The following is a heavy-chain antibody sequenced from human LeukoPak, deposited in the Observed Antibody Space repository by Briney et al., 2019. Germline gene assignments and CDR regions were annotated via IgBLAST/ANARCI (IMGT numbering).Heavy chain of an antibody. J-gene: IGHJ4*02. V-gene: IGHV4-31*03. Sequence: SETLSLTCTVSGGSISSGGYYWSWIRQHPGKGLEWIGYIYYSGSTYYNPSLKSRVTISVDTSKNQFSLKLSSVTAADTAVYYCAGGDPCYFDYWGQGTLVTVSS. D-gene: IGHD2-21*02. CDR2: IYYSGST. CDR1: GGSISSGGYY. CDR3: AGGDPCYFDY.